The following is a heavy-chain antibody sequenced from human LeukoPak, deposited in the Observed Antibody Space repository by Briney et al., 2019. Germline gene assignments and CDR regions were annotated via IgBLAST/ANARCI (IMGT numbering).Heavy chain of an antibody. V-gene: IGHV3-53*01. CDR1: GFSVSGKF. D-gene: IGHD2-21*01. J-gene: IGHJ4*02. Sequence: GGSLRLSCAASGFSVSGKFMSWVRQAPGKGLEWVSIIHYDGKIRYAGSVGGRFTIYRDDSENTLFLQMNSLRVDDTAVYFCASGDGYLQRYWGQGTLVTVSS. CDR3: ASGDGYLQRY. CDR2: IHYDGKI.